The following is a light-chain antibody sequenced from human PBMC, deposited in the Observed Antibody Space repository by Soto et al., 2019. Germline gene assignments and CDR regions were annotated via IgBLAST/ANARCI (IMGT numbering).Light chain of an antibody. J-gene: IGLJ2*01. CDR2: EVN. CDR1: SSDIGGYKY. V-gene: IGLV2-8*01. Sequence: QSALTQPPSASGSPGQSVTISCTGTSSDIGGYKYVSWYQQKSGKAPKLIIYEVNERPSGVPDRFSGSKSDNTASLTVSGLQAEDEADYYCSAYVGLNNVLFGGGTKVTVL. CDR3: SAYVGLNNVL.